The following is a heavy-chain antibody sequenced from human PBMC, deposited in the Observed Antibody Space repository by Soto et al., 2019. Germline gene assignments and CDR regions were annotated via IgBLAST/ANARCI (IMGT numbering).Heavy chain of an antibody. J-gene: IGHJ5*01. D-gene: IGHD2-15*01. CDR3: ANRYCGGGRCYDLDNWFAS. V-gene: IGHV3-23*01. CDR1: GFTFSTYA. CDR2: VGDSEGETT. Sequence: EVQLLESGGGLVQPGGSLRLSCAASGFTFSTYAMTWVRKAPGKGPEWVSRVGDSEGETTHYAEAVKGRFTISRDNAKHTLYLQMNSRRVEDTAIYYGANRYCGGGRCYDLDNWFASWGQGTRVTVSS.